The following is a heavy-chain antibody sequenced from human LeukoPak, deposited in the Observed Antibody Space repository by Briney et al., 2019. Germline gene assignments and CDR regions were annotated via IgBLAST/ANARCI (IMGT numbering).Heavy chain of an antibody. CDR1: GYTFTSYG. J-gene: IGHJ6*03. CDR2: ISAYNGNT. V-gene: IGHV1-18*01. D-gene: IGHD3-3*01. CDR3: ASTFWSGYHYYYYMDV. Sequence: ASVKVSCKASGYTFTSYGISWVRQAPGQGLEWMGWISAYNGNTNYAQKLQGRVTMTTDTSTSTAYMELRSLRSDDTAVYYCASTFWSGYHYYYYMDVWGKGTTVTVSS.